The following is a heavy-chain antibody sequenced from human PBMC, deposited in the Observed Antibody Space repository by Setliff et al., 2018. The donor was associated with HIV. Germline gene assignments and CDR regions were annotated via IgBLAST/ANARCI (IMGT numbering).Heavy chain of an antibody. J-gene: IGHJ4*01. V-gene: IGHV4-38-2*01. CDR3: ARVAFYGPGSHDYFDH. Sequence: PSETLSLTCAVSGYSISSGYYWGWIRQPPGKGLEWIGSIYHSGSTYDSPSLKSRVTISVDTSKNQFSLKLNSVTATDTAMYYCARVAFYGPGSHDYFDHWGHGTLVTVSS. D-gene: IGHD3-10*01. CDR1: GYSISSGYY. CDR2: IYHSGST.